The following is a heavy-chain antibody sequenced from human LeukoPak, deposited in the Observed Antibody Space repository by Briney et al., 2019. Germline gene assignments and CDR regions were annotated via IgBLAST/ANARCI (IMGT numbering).Heavy chain of an antibody. V-gene: IGHV1-24*01. Sequence: ASVKVSCTVSGYTLTELSMHWVRQAPGKGLEWMGGFDPEDGETIYAQKFQGRVTMTEDTSTDTAYMELSSLRSEDTAVYYCATDGAYYDSSGYYQLDYWGQGTLVTVSS. CDR3: ATDGAYYDSSGYYQLDY. CDR2: FDPEDGET. D-gene: IGHD3-22*01. CDR1: GYTLTELS. J-gene: IGHJ4*02.